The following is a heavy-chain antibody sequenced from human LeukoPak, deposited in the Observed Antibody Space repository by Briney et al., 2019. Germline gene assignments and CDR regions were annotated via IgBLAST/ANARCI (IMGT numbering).Heavy chain of an antibody. V-gene: IGHV4-61*01. CDR1: GGSVSSGSYY. D-gene: IGHD5-18*01. J-gene: IGHJ5*02. CDR2: IYYSGST. Sequence: SETLSLTCTVSGGSVSSGSYYWSWIRQPPGKGLEWIGYIYYSGSTNYNPSLKSRVTISVDTSKNQFSLKLSSVTAADTAVYYCARGRDTRAWIQLWPTPSRGYNWFDPWGQGTLVTVSS. CDR3: ARGRDTRAWIQLWPTPSRGYNWFDP.